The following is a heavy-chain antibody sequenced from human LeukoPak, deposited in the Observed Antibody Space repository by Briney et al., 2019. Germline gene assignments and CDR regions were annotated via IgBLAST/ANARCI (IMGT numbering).Heavy chain of an antibody. V-gene: IGHV4-59*08. CDR2: IFYTGNT. J-gene: IGHJ5*02. CDR1: GGSISGYH. CDR3: ARKTYCSGGRCYGENWFDP. Sequence: PSETLSLTCTVTGGSISGYHWNWIRQSPGKGLEWTSNIFYTGNTDYNPSLKSRVTISINTSKNEISLILRSVTAADTAVYYCARKTYCSGGRCYGENWFDPWGQGILVTVSS. D-gene: IGHD2-15*01.